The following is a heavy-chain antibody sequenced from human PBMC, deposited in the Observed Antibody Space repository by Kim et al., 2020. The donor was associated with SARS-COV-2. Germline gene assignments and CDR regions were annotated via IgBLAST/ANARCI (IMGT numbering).Heavy chain of an antibody. CDR3: ARDSGSSPLFDP. Sequence: SETLSLTCTVSGGSISSGGYYWSWIRQHPGKGLEWIGYIYYSGSTYYNPSLKSRVTISVDTSKNQFSLKLSSVTAADTAVYYCARDSGSSPLFDPWGQGTLVTVSS. V-gene: IGHV4-31*03. CDR1: GGSISSGGYY. D-gene: IGHD3-10*01. J-gene: IGHJ5*02. CDR2: IYYSGST.